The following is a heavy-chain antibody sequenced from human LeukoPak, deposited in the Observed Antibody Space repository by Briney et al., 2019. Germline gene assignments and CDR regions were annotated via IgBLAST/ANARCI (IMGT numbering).Heavy chain of an antibody. Sequence: GASVKVSCKASGYTFTSYAMNWVRQAPGQGLEWMGGIIPIFGTANYAQKFQGRVTITADKSTSTAYMELSSLRSEDTAVYYCARRSSWYAYFDYWGQGTLVTVSS. CDR2: IIPIFGTA. J-gene: IGHJ4*02. D-gene: IGHD6-13*01. V-gene: IGHV1-69*06. CDR3: ARRSSWYAYFDY. CDR1: GYTFTSYA.